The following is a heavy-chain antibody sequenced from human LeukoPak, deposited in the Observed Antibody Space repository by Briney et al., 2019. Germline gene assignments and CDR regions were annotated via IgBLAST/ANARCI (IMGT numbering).Heavy chain of an antibody. Sequence: GGSLRLFCAAGGFTFSSYWMSWVRQAPGKGLELVANIKQDGSEKYYVDSVKGRFNLSRDDAKNSLYLQMNSLRAEDTAVYYCAREFSVPPTSTRSGSLLPRIYYFDYWGQGTLVTVSS. D-gene: IGHD3-10*01. CDR1: GFTFSSYW. V-gene: IGHV3-7*01. CDR2: IKQDGSEK. CDR3: AREFSVPPTSTRSGSLLPRIYYFDY. J-gene: IGHJ4*02.